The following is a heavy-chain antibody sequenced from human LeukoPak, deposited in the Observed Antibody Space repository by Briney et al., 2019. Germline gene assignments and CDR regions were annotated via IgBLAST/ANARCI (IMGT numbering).Heavy chain of an antibody. V-gene: IGHV3-30*02. J-gene: IGHJ4*02. CDR2: IRYDGSNK. D-gene: IGHD3-10*01. CDR3: ATRRFGELTY. CDR1: GFTFSSYG. Sequence: GGSLRLSCAASGFTFSSYGMHWVRQAPGKGLEWVAFIRYDGSNKYYADSVKGRFTISRDNFKNTLYLQMNSLRAEDTAVYYCATRRFGELTYWGQGTLVTVSS.